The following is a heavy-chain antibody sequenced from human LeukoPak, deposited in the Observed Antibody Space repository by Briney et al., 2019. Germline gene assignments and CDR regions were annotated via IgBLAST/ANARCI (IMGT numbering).Heavy chain of an antibody. D-gene: IGHD6-19*01. J-gene: IGHJ6*02. V-gene: IGHV3-48*01. Sequence: GGSLRLSCAASGFTFSSYSMNWVRQAPGKGLEWVSYISSSSTIYYADSVKGRFTISRDNSKNTLYLQMNSLRAEDTAVYYCARDPGIAVAGTSYYYGMDVWGQGTTVTVSS. CDR1: GFTFSSYS. CDR3: ARDPGIAVAGTSYYYGMDV. CDR2: ISSSSTI.